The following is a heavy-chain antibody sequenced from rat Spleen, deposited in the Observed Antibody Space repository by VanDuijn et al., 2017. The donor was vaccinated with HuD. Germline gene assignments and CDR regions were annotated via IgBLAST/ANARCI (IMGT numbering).Heavy chain of an antibody. CDR3: TMGLPGLY. D-gene: IGHD1-4*01. J-gene: IGHJ3*01. Sequence: EVQVVESGGGLVQPKGSLKLSCAASGFDFNSYGMSWVRQAPGKGLDLVADISSKSYNYATYYADSVKDRFTISRDDSQSMVYLQMDNLKTEDTALYYCTMGLPGLYWGQGTLVTVSS. CDR1: GFDFNSYG. V-gene: IGHV10-10*01. CDR2: ISSKSYNYAT.